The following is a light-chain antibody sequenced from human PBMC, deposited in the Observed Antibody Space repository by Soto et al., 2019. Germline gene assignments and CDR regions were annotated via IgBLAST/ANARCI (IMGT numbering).Light chain of an antibody. CDR2: GAS. Sequence: EIVLTQSPGTLSVSPGERATLSCRASQSLSSYLAWYQQKPGQAPRLLIYGASSRATGIPDRFSGSGSGTDFTLTISRLEPEDFAVYYCRQYGSSPSYTFGQGTKLEIK. CDR3: RQYGSSPSYT. J-gene: IGKJ2*01. CDR1: QSLSSY. V-gene: IGKV3-20*01.